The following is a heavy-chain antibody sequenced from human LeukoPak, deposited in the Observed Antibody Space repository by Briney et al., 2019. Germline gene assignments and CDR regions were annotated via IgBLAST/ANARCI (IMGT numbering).Heavy chain of an antibody. D-gene: IGHD3-3*01. CDR1: GFTFSSYS. CDR2: ISSSSSYI. V-gene: IGHV3-21*01. CDR3: ARVGGQRYYDFWSGSYYFDY. J-gene: IGHJ4*02. Sequence: GGSLRLSCAASGFTFSSYSMNWVRQAPGKGLEWVSPISSSSSYIYYADSVKGRFTISRDNAKNSLYLQMNSLRAEDTAVYYCARVGGQRYYDFWSGSYYFDYWGQGTLVTVSS.